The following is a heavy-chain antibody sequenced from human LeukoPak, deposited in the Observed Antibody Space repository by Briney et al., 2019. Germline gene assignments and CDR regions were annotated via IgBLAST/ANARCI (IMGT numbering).Heavy chain of an antibody. V-gene: IGHV4-59*01. Sequence: PSETLSLTCTVSGGSISSYYWSWIRQPPEKGLEWIGYIYYSGSTNYNPSLKSRVTISVDTSKNQFSLKLSSVTAADTAVYYCARASGEGFRFDPWGQGTLVTVSS. CDR3: ARASGEGFRFDP. CDR1: GGSISSYY. CDR2: IYYSGST. D-gene: IGHD4-17*01. J-gene: IGHJ5*02.